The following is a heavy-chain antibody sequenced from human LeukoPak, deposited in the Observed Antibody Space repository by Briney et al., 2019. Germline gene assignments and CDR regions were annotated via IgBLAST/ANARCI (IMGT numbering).Heavy chain of an antibody. CDR1: GYTSANFG. CDR3: ARGHDRAAAIGY. CDR2: IGTTNGNT. Sequence: GASVKVSCKASGYTSANFGLTWVRQAPGQGLEWMGWIGTTNGNTKYAQKVQGRVTMTTDTSTSTAYMELRSLRADDTAVYYCARGHDRAAAIGYWGQGTLVTVSS. J-gene: IGHJ4*02. D-gene: IGHD2-2*02. V-gene: IGHV1-18*01.